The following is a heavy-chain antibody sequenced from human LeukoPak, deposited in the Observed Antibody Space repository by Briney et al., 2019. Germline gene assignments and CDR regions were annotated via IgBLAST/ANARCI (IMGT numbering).Heavy chain of an antibody. J-gene: IGHJ4*02. CDR3: ARVDTAMVIYY. Sequence: SETLSLTCTVSGGSISSYYWSWIRQPPGKGLEWIGYIHYSGSTNYNPSLKSRVTISVDTSKNQFSLKLSSVTAADTAVYYCARVDTAMVIYYWGQGTLVTVSS. CDR2: IHYSGST. CDR1: GGSISSYY. D-gene: IGHD5-18*01. V-gene: IGHV4-59*12.